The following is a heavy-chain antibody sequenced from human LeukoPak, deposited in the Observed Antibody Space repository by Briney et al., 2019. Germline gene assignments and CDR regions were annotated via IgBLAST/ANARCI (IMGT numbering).Heavy chain of an antibody. V-gene: IGHV4-34*01. CDR1: GGSFSGYY. D-gene: IGHD3-16*01. CDR2: INHSGST. Sequence: SETLSLTCAVYGGSFSGYYWSWIRQPPGKGLEWIGEINHSGSTNYNPSLKSRVTISVDTSKNQFSLKLSSVTAADTAVYYCANLYSQDTDYWGQGTLVTVSS. J-gene: IGHJ4*02. CDR3: ANLYSQDTDY.